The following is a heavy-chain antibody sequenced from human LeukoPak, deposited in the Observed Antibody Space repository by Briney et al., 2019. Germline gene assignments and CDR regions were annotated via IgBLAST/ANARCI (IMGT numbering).Heavy chain of an antibody. Sequence: ASVKVSCKASGFNFTSSAMQWVRQARGQRLEWIGWIVVGSGNTNYAQKFQERVTITRDMSTSTAYMELSSLRSEDTAVYYCAATLLWFGERDDAFDIWGQGTMVTVPS. J-gene: IGHJ3*02. CDR1: GFNFTSSA. D-gene: IGHD3-10*01. V-gene: IGHV1-58*02. CDR3: AATLLWFGERDDAFDI. CDR2: IVVGSGNT.